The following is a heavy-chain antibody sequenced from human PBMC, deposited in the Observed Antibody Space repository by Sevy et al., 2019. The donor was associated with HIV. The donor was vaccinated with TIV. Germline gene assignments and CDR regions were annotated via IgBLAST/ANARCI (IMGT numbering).Heavy chain of an antibody. D-gene: IGHD1-7*01. Sequence: GGSLRLSCAASGFPFSDAWMNWVRQAPGKGLEWVGRIKNENEGGTTDYAAPVKGRFTIARDDSKNTLFLQMSSLKTEDTDIYYCNADWGSGTTWVSAFDLWGQGTMVTVSS. CDR3: NADWGSGTTWVSAFDL. J-gene: IGHJ3*01. CDR2: IKNENEGGTT. V-gene: IGHV3-15*01. CDR1: GFPFSDAW.